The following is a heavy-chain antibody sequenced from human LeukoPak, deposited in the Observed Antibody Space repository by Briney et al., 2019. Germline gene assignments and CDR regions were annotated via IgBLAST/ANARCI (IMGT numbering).Heavy chain of an antibody. Sequence: PGGSLRLSCAASGFTFSSYGMHWVRQAPGKGLEWVAFIRYDGSNKYYADSVKGPFTISRDNSKNTLYLQMNSLRAEDTAVYYCAKDFKFSYYYYYMDVWGKGTTVTVSS. V-gene: IGHV3-30*02. CDR3: AKDFKFSYYYYYMDV. CDR1: GFTFSSYG. CDR2: IRYDGSNK. J-gene: IGHJ6*03.